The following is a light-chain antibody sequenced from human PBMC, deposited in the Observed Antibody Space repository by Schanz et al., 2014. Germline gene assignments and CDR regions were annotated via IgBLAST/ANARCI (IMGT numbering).Light chain of an antibody. CDR3: HQYHDWPPHT. CDR1: QSVSSY. Sequence: EIVLTQSPATLSLSPGERATLSCRASQSVSSYLAWYQQKPGQAPRLLIYDASNRATGIPARFSGSGSGTEFTLTITSPQSEDFAVYYCHQYHDWPPHTFGQGTKVEIK. CDR2: DAS. V-gene: IGKV3-11*01. J-gene: IGKJ2*01.